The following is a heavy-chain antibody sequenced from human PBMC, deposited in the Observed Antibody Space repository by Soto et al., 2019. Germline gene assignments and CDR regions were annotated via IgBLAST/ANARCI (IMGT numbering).Heavy chain of an antibody. Sequence: QVQLVESGGGVVQPGRSLRLSCAASGFTFSSYGMHWVRQAPGKGLEWVAVISYDGSNKYYADSVKGRFTISRDNSKNTLYLQMNSLRAEDTAVYYCAGALARDAFDIWGQGTMVTVSS. CDR3: AGALARDAFDI. CDR2: ISYDGSNK. V-gene: IGHV3-30*03. CDR1: GFTFSSYG. J-gene: IGHJ3*02.